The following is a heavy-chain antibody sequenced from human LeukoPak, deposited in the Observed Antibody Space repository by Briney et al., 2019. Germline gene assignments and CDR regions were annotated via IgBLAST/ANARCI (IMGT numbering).Heavy chain of an antibody. D-gene: IGHD2-2*01. J-gene: IGHJ4*02. V-gene: IGHV3-23*01. CDR3: ARNNGGVVVPSLNF. CDR2: ISGSGGST. CDR1: GFTFTNYV. Sequence: GGSLRLSCAASGFTFTNYVMSWVRQAPGKGLEWVSVISGSGGSTYYADSVKGRFTMSRDNSKNTVYLQMNSLRAEDTALYYCARNNGGVVVPSLNFWGRGTMVTDPS.